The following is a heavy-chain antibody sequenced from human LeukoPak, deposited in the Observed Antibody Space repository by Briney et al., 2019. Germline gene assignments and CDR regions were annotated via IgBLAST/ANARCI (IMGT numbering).Heavy chain of an antibody. J-gene: IGHJ4*02. CDR1: GFMFSEYG. V-gene: IGHV3-30*02. CDR2: IRDDGSNK. CDR3: AKDWGARGCCGDYFDY. D-gene: IGHD6-19*01. Sequence: GGPLRLSCAASGFMFSEYGMHWVRQAPGKGLEWVAFIRDDGSNKLSADSVKGRFTISRDNSKNTVSLQMNSLRSEDTAIYYCAKDWGARGCCGDYFDYWGQGSLVTVSS.